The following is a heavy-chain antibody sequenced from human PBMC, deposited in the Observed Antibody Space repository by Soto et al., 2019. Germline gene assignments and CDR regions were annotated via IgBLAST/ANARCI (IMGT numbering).Heavy chain of an antibody. Sequence: QVQLQESGPGLVKPSQTLSLTCSVSGGSISSGAYYWPWIRQHPGKGLEWIGYIYYSGSTYYNPSLKSRVTISVDTSKNQFSLKLRSVTAADTAVYYCARDGRLVNYYYYGMDVWGQGTTVTVSS. CDR3: ARDGRLVNYYYYGMDV. J-gene: IGHJ6*02. CDR1: GGSISSGAYY. V-gene: IGHV4-31*03. CDR2: IYYSGST. D-gene: IGHD6-13*01.